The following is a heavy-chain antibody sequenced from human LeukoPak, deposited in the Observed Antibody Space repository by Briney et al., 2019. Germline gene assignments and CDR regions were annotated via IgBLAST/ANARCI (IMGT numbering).Heavy chain of an antibody. CDR3: ARAGRYCARISCTYYFDY. Sequence: ASGNFSFKSSVYTFTGYYIHLGRLPPGQGLEWMGWINPNSGSTGYAQKFQGGVTITRNAYINTAYMLLSSLTCEDTAVYYFARAGRYCARISCTYYFDYWGEGSLVAVSS. V-gene: IGHV1-8*02. CDR1: VYTFTGYY. CDR2: INPNSGST. J-gene: IGHJ4*02. D-gene: IGHD2-15*01.